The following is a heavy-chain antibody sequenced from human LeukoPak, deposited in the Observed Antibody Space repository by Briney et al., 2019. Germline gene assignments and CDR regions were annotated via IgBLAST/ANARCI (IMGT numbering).Heavy chain of an antibody. CDR3: AGGPLSYYDILTGYYPDYYGMDV. CDR1: GGSISSYY. CDR2: IYYRGST. V-gene: IGHV4-59*01. D-gene: IGHD3-9*01. J-gene: IGHJ6*02. Sequence: SETLSLTCTVSGGSISSYYWSWIRQPPGKGLEWIGYIYYRGSTNYNPSLKSRVTISVDTSKNQFSLKLSSVTAADTAVYYCAGGPLSYYDILTGYYPDYYGMDVWGQGTTVTVSS.